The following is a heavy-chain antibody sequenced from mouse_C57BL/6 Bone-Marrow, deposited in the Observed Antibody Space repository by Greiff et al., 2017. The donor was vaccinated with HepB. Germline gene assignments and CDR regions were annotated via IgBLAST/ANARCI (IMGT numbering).Heavy chain of an antibody. Sequence: EVKVQESGGGLVQPGGSMKLSCAASGFTFTDAWMDWVRQSPEQGLEWVGEIRNKANNHATYYAESVKGRFTISRDDSKSSVYLQMNSLRAEYTGIYYCTRGLPSCAYWGQGTLVTVSA. V-gene: IGHV6-6*01. J-gene: IGHJ3*01. CDR2: IRNKANNHAT. CDR1: GFTFTDAW. D-gene: IGHD2-4*01. CDR3: TRGLPSCAY.